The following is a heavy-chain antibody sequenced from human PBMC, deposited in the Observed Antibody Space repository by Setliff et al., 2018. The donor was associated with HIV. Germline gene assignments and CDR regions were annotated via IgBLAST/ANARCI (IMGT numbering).Heavy chain of an antibody. V-gene: IGHV4-4*07. Sequence: SETLSLTCSVSGGSMSPYYWTWIRQPAGRGLEWIGRIYPTGSTIYNPSLRSRVTMSVDTSKSQFSLRQSSVTAADTAVYYCARVFPPIRGAPFGTPPGAFDIWGQGTMVTVSS. CDR2: IYPTGST. D-gene: IGHD2-15*01. J-gene: IGHJ3*02. CDR1: GGSMSPYY. CDR3: ARVFPPIRGAPFGTPPGAFDI.